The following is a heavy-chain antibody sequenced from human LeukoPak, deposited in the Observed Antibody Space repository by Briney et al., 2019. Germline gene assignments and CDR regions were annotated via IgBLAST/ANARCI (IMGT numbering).Heavy chain of an antibody. CDR3: ARANARYCSGRSCYSDYYYYYMDV. V-gene: IGHV1-2*02. Sequence: ASVKVSCKTSGYIFTDYYIHWVRQARGQGLEWMGWINPNSGGTNYAQKFQGRVTMTRDTSISTAYMELSRLRSDDTAVYYCARANARYCSGRSCYSDYYYYYMDVWGKGTTVTVSS. CDR1: GYIFTDYY. D-gene: IGHD2-15*01. J-gene: IGHJ6*03. CDR2: INPNSGGT.